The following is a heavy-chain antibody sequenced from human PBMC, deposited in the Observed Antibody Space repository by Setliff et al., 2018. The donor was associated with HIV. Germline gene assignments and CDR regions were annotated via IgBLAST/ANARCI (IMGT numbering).Heavy chain of an antibody. CDR3: ARDGYSSSWYVISGSVDD. V-gene: IGHV4-39*07. Sequence: PSETLSLTCIVSGGSISSSSYYWGWIRQPPGKGLEWIGTVYYSGSTYYNPSLKSRVTISVDTSEKQFSLKLSSVTAADTAVYYCARDGYSSSWYVISGSVDDWGQGILVTVSS. D-gene: IGHD6-13*01. CDR1: GGSISSSSYY. CDR2: VYYSGST. J-gene: IGHJ4*02.